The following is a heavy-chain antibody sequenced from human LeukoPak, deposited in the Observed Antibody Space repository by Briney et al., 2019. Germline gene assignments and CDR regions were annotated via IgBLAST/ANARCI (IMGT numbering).Heavy chain of an antibody. D-gene: IGHD3-10*01. Sequence: GGSLRLSCTVSGFTVSSNSMSWVRQAPGKGLEWVSFIYSDNTHYADSVKGRFTISRDNSKNTLYLQMNSLRAEDTAVYYCAKDAVLLWFGELFRSYYYYYMDVWGKGTTVTISS. V-gene: IGHV3-66*03. CDR3: AKDAVLLWFGELFRSYYYYYMDV. CDR1: GFTVSSNS. J-gene: IGHJ6*03. CDR2: IYSDNT.